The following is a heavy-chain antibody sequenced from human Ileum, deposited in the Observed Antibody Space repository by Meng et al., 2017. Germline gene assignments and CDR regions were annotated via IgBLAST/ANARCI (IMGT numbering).Heavy chain of an antibody. J-gene: IGHJ2*01. V-gene: IGHV4-39*07. Sequence: QLPLQAAGPGLVKPSETLSLPCTVSGGSISNTNYYWAWIRQPPGKGLEWIGRMSYSGSTYFNPSLKSRVAISVDTSNNQVSLKLSFVTAADTAVYYCARGGAVAGVWWYFDLWGRGTLVTVSS. CDR2: MSYSGST. CDR3: ARGGAVAGVWWYFDL. CDR1: GGSISNTNYY. D-gene: IGHD6-19*01.